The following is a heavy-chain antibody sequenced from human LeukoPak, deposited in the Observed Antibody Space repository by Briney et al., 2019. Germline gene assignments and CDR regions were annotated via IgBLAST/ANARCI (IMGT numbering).Heavy chain of an antibody. V-gene: IGHV3-33*01. CDR2: IWYDGSNR. J-gene: IGHJ4*02. Sequence: GGSLRLSCAASGFTFSSYGMHWVRQAPGKGLEWVAVIWYDGSNRYYADSVKGRFTISRDNSKNTLYLQTNSLRAEDTAVYYCAGSSSSNHLCYWGQGTLVTVSS. D-gene: IGHD6-6*01. CDR3: AGSSSSNHLCY. CDR1: GFTFSSYG.